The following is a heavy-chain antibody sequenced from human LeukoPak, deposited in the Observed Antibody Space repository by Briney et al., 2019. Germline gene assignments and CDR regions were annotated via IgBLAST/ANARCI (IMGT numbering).Heavy chain of an antibody. CDR2: ISGSGGST. Sequence: GGSLRLSCAASGFTFSSYAMSWVRQAPGEGLEWVSAISGSGGSTYYADSVKGRFTISRDNSKNTLYLQMDSLRAEDTAVYYCAKARMSSGTNWFDPWGQGTLVTVSS. D-gene: IGHD6-19*01. CDR1: GFTFSSYA. CDR3: AKARMSSGTNWFDP. J-gene: IGHJ5*02. V-gene: IGHV3-23*01.